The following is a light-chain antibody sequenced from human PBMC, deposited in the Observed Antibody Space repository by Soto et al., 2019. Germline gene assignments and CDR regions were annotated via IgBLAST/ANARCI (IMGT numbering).Light chain of an antibody. CDR1: QSLLHTNGYSY. Sequence: IVMTQSPLSLPVTPGEPASISCRSSQSLLHTNGYSYLDWYLQKPGQSPQLLIYLGSNRASGVPDRFSGSGSGTDFTLEISRVEAEDVGVYYCMQALQAWTFGQGTKVEIK. CDR2: LGS. V-gene: IGKV2-28*01. J-gene: IGKJ1*01. CDR3: MQALQAWT.